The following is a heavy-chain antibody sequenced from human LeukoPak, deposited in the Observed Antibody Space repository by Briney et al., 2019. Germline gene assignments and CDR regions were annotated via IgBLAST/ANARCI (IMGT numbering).Heavy chain of an antibody. CDR3: AREISWARGAFDI. D-gene: IGHD6-13*01. Sequence: GSLRLSCAASGFRFSDHYMDWVRQAPGKGLEWFGEINHRGGTNYNPSLKSRVTISVDASKNQFSLNLRSVTAADTAIYYCAREISWARGAFDIWGLGTMVTVSS. J-gene: IGHJ3*02. V-gene: IGHV4-34*01. CDR1: GFRFSDHY. CDR2: INHRGGT.